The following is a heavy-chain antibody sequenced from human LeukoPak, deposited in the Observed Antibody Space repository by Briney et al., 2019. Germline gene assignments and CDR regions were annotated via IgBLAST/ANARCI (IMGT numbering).Heavy chain of an antibody. V-gene: IGHV3-23*01. J-gene: IGHJ4*02. CDR1: GVTVSCYA. CDR2: ISGSGGST. Sequence: GGSLRLSCAASGVTVSCYAMSWGRQAQGKGLGWVSAISGSGGSTYYADSVKGRFTISRDNSKNTLYLQMNSLRAEDTAVYYCARRRPGYYYDSSGSSAPDFDYWGQGTLVTVSS. D-gene: IGHD3-22*01. CDR3: ARRRPGYYYDSSGSSAPDFDY.